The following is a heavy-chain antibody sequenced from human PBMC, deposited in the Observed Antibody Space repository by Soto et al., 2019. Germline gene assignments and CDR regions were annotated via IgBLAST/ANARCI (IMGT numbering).Heavy chain of an antibody. Sequence: GGSLRLSFAAAGSTFSPYWMSCVRQAPGKGLEWVANMNQDGGEKNYVDSVKGRFTISRDNAKSSLFLQMNSLRAEDTAVYYCARERVVNYNYGMDVWGQGTTVTVSS. V-gene: IGHV3-7*01. CDR2: MNQDGGEK. CDR1: GSTFSPYW. CDR3: ARERVVNYNYGMDV. D-gene: IGHD2-21*01. J-gene: IGHJ6*02.